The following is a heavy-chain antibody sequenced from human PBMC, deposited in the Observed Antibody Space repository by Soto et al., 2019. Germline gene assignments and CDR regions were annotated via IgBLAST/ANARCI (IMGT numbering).Heavy chain of an antibody. J-gene: IGHJ4*02. D-gene: IGHD4-17*01. CDR1: VGTFSSYA. Sequence: SVKVSCKASVGTFSSYAISWVRQAPGQGLEWMGGIIPIFGTANYAQKFQGRVTITADKSTSTAYMELSSLRSEDTAVYYCARADYGDYVWFGYWGQGTLVTVSS. CDR2: IIPIFGTA. CDR3: ARADYGDYVWFGY. V-gene: IGHV1-69*06.